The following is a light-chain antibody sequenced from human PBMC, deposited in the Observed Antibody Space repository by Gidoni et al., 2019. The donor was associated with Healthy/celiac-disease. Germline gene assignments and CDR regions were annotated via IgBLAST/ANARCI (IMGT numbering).Light chain of an antibody. Sequence: DFPMTPSPSSLSASVGDRVTITCRASQSISSYLNWYQQKPGKAPKLLIYASSSWQSGVPSRFSGSGSGTDFTLTISSLQPEDFATYYCQQSYSTPITFGQGTRLEIK. J-gene: IGKJ5*01. CDR2: ASS. CDR3: QQSYSTPIT. CDR1: QSISSY. V-gene: IGKV1-39*01.